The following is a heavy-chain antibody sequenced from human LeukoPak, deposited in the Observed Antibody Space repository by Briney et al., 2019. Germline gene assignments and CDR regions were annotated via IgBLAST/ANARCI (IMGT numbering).Heavy chain of an antibody. CDR1: GGSISSGGYY. CDR3: ARPAGYGDYGYFDL. D-gene: IGHD4-17*01. V-gene: IGHV4-31*03. CDR2: IYYSGST. Sequence: SQTLSLTCTVSGGSISSGGYYLRWIRQHPGKGLEWIGYIYYSGSTYYNPSLKSRVTISVDTSKNQFSLKLSSVTAADTAVYYCARPAGYGDYGYFDLWGRGTLVTVSS. J-gene: IGHJ2*01.